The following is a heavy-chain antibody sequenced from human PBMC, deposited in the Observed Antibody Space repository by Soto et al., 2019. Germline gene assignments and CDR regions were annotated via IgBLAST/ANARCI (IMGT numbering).Heavy chain of an antibody. Sequence: ASVKVSCKASGYTFANYGISWVRQAPGQGLEWMGWISGNNGATNFAPKVQDRITMTLDTSTGVASLTLRSLRSDDTAVYFCARGRGRYSSGWSWFDPWGQGILVTVSS. V-gene: IGHV1-18*04. CDR1: GYTFANYG. D-gene: IGHD6-19*01. CDR2: ISGNNGAT. CDR3: ARGRGRYSSGWSWFDP. J-gene: IGHJ5*02.